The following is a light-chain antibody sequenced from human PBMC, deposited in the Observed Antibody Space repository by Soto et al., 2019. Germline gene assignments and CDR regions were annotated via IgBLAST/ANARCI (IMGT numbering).Light chain of an antibody. Sequence: EIVLTQSPATLSLSPGERATLSCRASQSVSSYLAWYQQKPGQAPRLLIYDASNRATGSPPRFSGSGSGTHLTLTISSLEPEDFVVYYCKQRSNWPPCTFGQGTKLEIK. CDR3: KQRSNWPPCT. J-gene: IGKJ2*02. V-gene: IGKV3-11*01. CDR2: DAS. CDR1: QSVSSY.